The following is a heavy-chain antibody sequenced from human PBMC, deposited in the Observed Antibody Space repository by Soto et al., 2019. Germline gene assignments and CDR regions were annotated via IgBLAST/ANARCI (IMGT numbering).Heavy chain of an antibody. D-gene: IGHD2-2*01. CDR3: AKGGGSSSWKNWFDP. Sequence: GGSLRLSCAASGFIFSAYAMSWVRQAPGKGLEWVSLSSGSGGPAFYADSVKGRFTISRDTSKNTLYLQMNSLRAEDTAVYYWAKGGGSSSWKNWFDPWGQGTLVTVSS. V-gene: IGHV3-23*01. J-gene: IGHJ5*02. CDR1: GFIFSAYA. CDR2: SSGSGGPA.